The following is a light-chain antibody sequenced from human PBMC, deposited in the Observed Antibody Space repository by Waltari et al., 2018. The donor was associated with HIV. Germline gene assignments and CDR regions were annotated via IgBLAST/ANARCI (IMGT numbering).Light chain of an antibody. CDR3: SSFSDNNRIV. Sequence: QSALTQPPSASGSPGQSVAISCTGTSSDVGGYNSVSWHHQHPGKAPNLLIYAVNKRPSGVPDRFSGSKSGNTASLTVSGLQVDDEADYYCSSFSDNNRIVFGTGTRVTVL. V-gene: IGLV2-8*01. J-gene: IGLJ1*01. CDR1: SSDVGGYNS. CDR2: AVN.